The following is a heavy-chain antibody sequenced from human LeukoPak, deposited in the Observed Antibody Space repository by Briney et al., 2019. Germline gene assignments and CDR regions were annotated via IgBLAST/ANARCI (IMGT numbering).Heavy chain of an antibody. V-gene: IGHV4-34*01. CDR1: GGSFSGHY. D-gene: IGHD1-14*01. CDR2: INHGGVT. CDR3: ARGRNWQTFYHYYMDV. Sequence: PSETLSLTCGVSGGSFSGHYWTWLRQTPGKGLEWMGEINHGGVTNYNPSLKSRVSTSIDTPTNEISLNMSSVTAADTGIYYCARGRNWQTFYHYYMDVWGKGATVTVS. J-gene: IGHJ6*03.